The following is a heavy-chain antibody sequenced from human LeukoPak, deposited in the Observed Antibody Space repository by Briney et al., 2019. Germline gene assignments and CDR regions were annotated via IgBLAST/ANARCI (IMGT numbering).Heavy chain of an antibody. CDR3: ARGKGITMIVAH. V-gene: IGHV1-2*02. D-gene: IGHD3-22*01. Sequence: ASLKVSCKASGYTFTGSYIHWVRQAPGQGLEWMGWINPNSGGTNYAQKFQGGVTMTRDTSISTAYMELSRLRSDDTAVYYCARGKGITMIVAHWDQGTLVTVSS. CDR2: INPNSGGT. CDR1: GYTFTGSY. J-gene: IGHJ4*02.